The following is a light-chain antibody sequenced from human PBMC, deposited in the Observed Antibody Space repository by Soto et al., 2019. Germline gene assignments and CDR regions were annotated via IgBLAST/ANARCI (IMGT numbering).Light chain of an antibody. CDR2: GAS. CDR3: QQFSSYPLT. Sequence: EIVLTQSPGTLSLSPGERATLNCRASQSVRSSYLAWYQQQPGQAPRLLIHGASRRATGIPDRFSGSGSGTDFTLTINRLEPEDSAVYYCQQFSSYPLTFGGGTKVDIK. CDR1: QSVRSSY. J-gene: IGKJ4*01. V-gene: IGKV3-20*01.